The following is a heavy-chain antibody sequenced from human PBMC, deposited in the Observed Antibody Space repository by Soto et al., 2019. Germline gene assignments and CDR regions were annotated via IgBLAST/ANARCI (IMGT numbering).Heavy chain of an antibody. Sequence: GASLNISCEAAGYSFTTYWISWVRQMPGKGLEWMGAIDPRDSYTRYSPSFQGHVTISVDKSISTAYLQWNSLKASDTAIYYCAREKSDLELFNWLDPWGQGTLVTVSS. CDR1: GYSFTTYW. V-gene: IGHV5-10-1*01. J-gene: IGHJ5*02. CDR2: IDPRDSYT. D-gene: IGHD1-7*01. CDR3: AREKSDLELFNWLDP.